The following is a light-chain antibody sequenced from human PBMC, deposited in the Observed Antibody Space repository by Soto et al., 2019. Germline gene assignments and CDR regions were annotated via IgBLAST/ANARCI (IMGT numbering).Light chain of an antibody. CDR1: QNVNSN. CDR2: GAS. V-gene: IGKV3-15*01. CDR3: QQYGSAPFT. Sequence: EMVLTQSPATLSVSPGERATLSCRASQNVNSNLAWYQHKPGQAPRLLIYGASTRASGIPARFSGSGSGTEFTLTVSRLQSEDFSVYYCQQYGSAPFTFGGGSKVDIK. J-gene: IGKJ4*01.